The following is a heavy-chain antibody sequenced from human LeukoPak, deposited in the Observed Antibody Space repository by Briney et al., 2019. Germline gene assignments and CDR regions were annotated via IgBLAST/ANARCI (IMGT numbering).Heavy chain of an antibody. CDR1: GGSISSYY. CDR2: IYYSGST. Sequence: SETLSLTCTVSGGSISSYYWSWIRQPPGKGLEWIGYIYYSGSTNYNPSLKSRVTISVDTSRNQFSLKLSSVTAADTAVYYCARDTGGLTGEEGFDPWGQGTLVTVSS. CDR3: ARDTGGLTGEEGFDP. J-gene: IGHJ5*02. D-gene: IGHD1-20*01. V-gene: IGHV4-59*01.